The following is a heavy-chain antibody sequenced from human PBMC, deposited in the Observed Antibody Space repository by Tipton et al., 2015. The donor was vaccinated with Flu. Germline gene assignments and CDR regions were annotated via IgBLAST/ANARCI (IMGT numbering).Heavy chain of an antibody. CDR1: GGSISSGSYY. D-gene: IGHD3-10*01. V-gene: IGHV4-61*02. CDR3: ARGRDVLLWFGELGYFDY. CDR2: IYTSGST. Sequence: TLSLTCTVSGGSISSGSYYWSWIRQPAGKGLEWIGRIYTSGSTNYNPSLKSRVTISVDTSKNQFSLKLSSVTAADTAVYYCARGRDVLLWFGELGYFDYWGQGTLVTVSS. J-gene: IGHJ4*02.